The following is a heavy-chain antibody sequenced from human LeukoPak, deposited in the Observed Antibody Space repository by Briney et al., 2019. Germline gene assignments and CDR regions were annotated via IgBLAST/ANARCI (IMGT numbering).Heavy chain of an antibody. Sequence: EASVKVSCKTSGYTFNIYDINWVRQVTGQGLEWMGWMNPNTGNAGYPQKFQSRVTMTRNTSISTAYLELSSLRSEDTAVYYCARGVRRARTEGYESSGYFPSDYWGQGTLVTVSS. CDR1: GYTFNIYD. V-gene: IGHV1-8*01. J-gene: IGHJ4*02. CDR2: MNPNTGNA. D-gene: IGHD3-22*01. CDR3: ARGVRRARTEGYESSGYFPSDY.